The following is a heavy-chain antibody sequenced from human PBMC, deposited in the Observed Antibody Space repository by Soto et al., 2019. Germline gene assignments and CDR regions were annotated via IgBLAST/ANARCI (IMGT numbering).Heavy chain of an antibody. Sequence: PGGSLRLSCVVSGLTFSGAWMTWVRQAPGRGLEWLASLNQDGSQTYYVDSVRGRFAVSRDNAKNSVYLQMNSLRAEDTAVYYCARDRGPNTFDYWGQGTLVTVYS. CDR1: GLTFSGAW. J-gene: IGHJ4*02. CDR3: ARDRGPNTFDY. V-gene: IGHV3-7*03. CDR2: LNQDGSQT. D-gene: IGHD7-27*01.